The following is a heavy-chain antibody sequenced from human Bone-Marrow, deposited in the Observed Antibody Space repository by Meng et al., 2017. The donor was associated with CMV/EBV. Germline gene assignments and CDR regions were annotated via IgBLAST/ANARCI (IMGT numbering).Heavy chain of an antibody. V-gene: IGHV3-7*01. CDR3: ARDSETVWKTLVAVAATLFDY. D-gene: IGHD2-15*01. J-gene: IGHJ4*02. CDR2: IKQDGSEK. Sequence: GGSLRLSCAASGFTFSSYWMSWVRQAPGKGLEWVANIKQDGSEKYYVDSVKGRFTISRDNSKNTLYLQMNSLRPEDTAVYYCARDSETVWKTLVAVAATLFDYWGQGTLVTVSS. CDR1: GFTFSSYW.